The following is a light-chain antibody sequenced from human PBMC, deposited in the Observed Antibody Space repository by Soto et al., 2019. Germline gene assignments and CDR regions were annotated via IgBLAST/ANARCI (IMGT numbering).Light chain of an antibody. V-gene: IGKV3-20*01. CDR3: QQYSSSPWT. Sequence: DIVLTQSPGTLSLSPGERATLSCRASQSVSSSYLAWYQQKPGQAPRLLNYGASTSATGIPDRFSGSGSATDFTLIIDRLEPEDFSVYYCQQYSSSPWTFGQGTKVEIK. CDR1: QSVSSSY. CDR2: GAS. J-gene: IGKJ1*01.